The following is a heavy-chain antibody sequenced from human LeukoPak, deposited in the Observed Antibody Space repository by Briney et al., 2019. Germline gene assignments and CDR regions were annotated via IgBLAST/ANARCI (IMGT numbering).Heavy chain of an antibody. CDR1: GFTFSSYW. CDR3: VKDLGVVRNYFDS. D-gene: IGHD4-23*01. Sequence: GGSLRLSCAASGFTFSSYWMHWVRQAPGKGLVWVSRINSDGSSTSYADSVKGRFTISRDNAKNTLYLQMNSLRAEDTAVYYCVKDLGVVRNYFDSWGQGTLVTVSS. CDR2: INSDGSST. V-gene: IGHV3-74*01. J-gene: IGHJ4*02.